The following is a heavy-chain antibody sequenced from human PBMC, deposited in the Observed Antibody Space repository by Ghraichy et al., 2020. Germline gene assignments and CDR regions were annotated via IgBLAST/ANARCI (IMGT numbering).Heavy chain of an antibody. CDR3: ARRGDIVVVPAATQAYGMDV. J-gene: IGHJ6*02. D-gene: IGHD2-2*01. CDR1: GGSFSGYY. V-gene: IGHV4-34*01. Sequence: SETLSLTCAVYGGSFSGYYWSWIRQPPGKGLEWIGEINHSGSTNYNPSLKSRVTISVDTSKNQFSLKLSSVTAADTAVYYCARRGDIVVVPAATQAYGMDVWGQGTTVTVSS. CDR2: INHSGST.